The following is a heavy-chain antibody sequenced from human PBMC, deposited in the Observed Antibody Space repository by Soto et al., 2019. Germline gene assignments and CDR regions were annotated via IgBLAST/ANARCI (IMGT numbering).Heavy chain of an antibody. CDR2: IYSDGST. V-gene: IGHV3-53*01. CDR1: GFTVSSNY. D-gene: IGHD1-1*01. Sequence: GGSLRLSCAASGFTVSSNYMSWVRQAPGKGLEWVSVIYSDGSTYYADSVKDRFTISRDTSKKTLYLQMNSLRAEDTALYYCARGKYHADQLGVAFYIWGQGTMVTVSS. J-gene: IGHJ3*02. CDR3: ARGKYHADQLGVAFYI.